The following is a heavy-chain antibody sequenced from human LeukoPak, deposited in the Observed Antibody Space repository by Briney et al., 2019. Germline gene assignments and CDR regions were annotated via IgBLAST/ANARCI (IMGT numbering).Heavy chain of an antibody. CDR1: GGSISSYY. CDR3: ASGSVNVYYYYGMDV. D-gene: IGHD4-17*01. V-gene: IGHV4-34*01. CDR2: INHSGST. Sequence: SETLSLTCTVSGGSISSYYWSWIRQPPGKGLEWIGEINHSGSTNYNPSLKSRVTISVDTSKNQFSLKLSSVTAADTAVYYCASGSVNVYYYYGMDVWGQGTTVTVSS. J-gene: IGHJ6*02.